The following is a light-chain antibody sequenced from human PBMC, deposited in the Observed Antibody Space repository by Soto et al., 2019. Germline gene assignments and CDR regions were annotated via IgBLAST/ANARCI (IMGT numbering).Light chain of an antibody. J-gene: IGKJ5*01. Sequence: DVVLTQSPLSLPVTLGQPASNSCSSTQSLVYSDGNTYLNWFQQRPGQSPRRLIYNVSNRDSGVPDRFSGSGSGIYFTLKISRVEAEDVGVYYCMQGTHWPPITFGQGTRLEIK. CDR1: QSLVYSDGNTY. CDR3: MQGTHWPPIT. V-gene: IGKV2-30*01. CDR2: NVS.